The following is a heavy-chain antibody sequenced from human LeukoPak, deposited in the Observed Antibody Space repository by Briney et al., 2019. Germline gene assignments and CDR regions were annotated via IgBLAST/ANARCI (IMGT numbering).Heavy chain of an antibody. CDR2: IYYSADT. CDR1: GACFRTGDFY. J-gene: IGHJ5*02. V-gene: IGHV4-30-4*08. Sequence: SQTLSLTCTVSGACFRTGDFYWSWIRQPPGKGLGWYGYIYYSADTYYHPSLKRRVIISVDTSKNHFSLNLNSVTAADTAVYYCARERSMVRGMSWFDPWGQGTLVTVSS. CDR3: ARERSMVRGMSWFDP. D-gene: IGHD3-10*01.